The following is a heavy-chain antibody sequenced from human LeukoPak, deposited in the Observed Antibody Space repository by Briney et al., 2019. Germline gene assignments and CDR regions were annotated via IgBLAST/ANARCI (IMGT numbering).Heavy chain of an antibody. V-gene: IGHV4-39*01. J-gene: IGHJ3*02. D-gene: IGHD1-26*01. Sequence: PSETLSLTCTVSGGSISSSSYYWGWIRQPPRKGLEWIGSITISVDTSKNQFSLKLSSVTAADTAVYYCARPRVGATTFAFDIWGQGTMVTVSS. CDR1: GGSISSSSYY. CDR3: ARPRVGATTFAFDI.